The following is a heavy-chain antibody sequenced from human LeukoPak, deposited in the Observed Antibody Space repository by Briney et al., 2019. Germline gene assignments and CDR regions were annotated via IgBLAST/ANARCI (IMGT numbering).Heavy chain of an antibody. CDR1: GGSISSYY. V-gene: IGHV4-59*01. Sequence: SETLSLTCTVSGGSISSYYWSWIRQPPGKGLEWIGYIYYSGSTNYNPSLKSRVTISGDTSKNQFSLKLSSVTAADTAVYYCARDGGYSYGPGGYYYYGMDVWGKGTTVTVSS. CDR3: ARDGGYSYGPGGYYYYGMDV. D-gene: IGHD5-18*01. J-gene: IGHJ6*04. CDR2: IYYSGST.